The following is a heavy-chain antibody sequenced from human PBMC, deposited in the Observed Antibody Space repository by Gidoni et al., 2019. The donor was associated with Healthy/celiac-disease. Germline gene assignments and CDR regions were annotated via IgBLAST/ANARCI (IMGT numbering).Heavy chain of an antibody. CDR2: ISGSGGST. V-gene: IGHV3-23*01. D-gene: IGHD5-12*01. CDR1: GFTFSSYA. Sequence: ELQLLESGGGLVQPGGFLRLSCAASGFTFSSYAMSWVRQAPGNGLEWVSAISGSGGSTYYADSVKGRFTISRDNSKNTLYLQMNSLRAEDTAVYYCAKDREGSGYDWGYFDYWGQGTLVTVSS. J-gene: IGHJ4*02. CDR3: AKDREGSGYDWGYFDY.